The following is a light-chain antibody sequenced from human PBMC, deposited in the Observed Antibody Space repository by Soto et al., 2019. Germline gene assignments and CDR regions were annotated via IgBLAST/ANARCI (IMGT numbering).Light chain of an antibody. J-gene: IGLJ1*01. CDR3: CSYASSRTFV. CDR1: RRDVGGYNY. Sequence: QSVLTQHASVSGSPGQSITISCTGTRRDVGGYNYVSWYQQYPGKSPKLLIYEVTHRPSGVSNRFSGSRSGNTASLTISGLQAEDEADYYCCSYASSRTFVFGIGTKVTVL. V-gene: IGLV2-14*01. CDR2: EVT.